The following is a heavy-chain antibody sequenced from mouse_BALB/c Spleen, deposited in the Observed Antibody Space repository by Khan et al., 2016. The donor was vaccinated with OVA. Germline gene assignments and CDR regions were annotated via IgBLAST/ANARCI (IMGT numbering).Heavy chain of an antibody. V-gene: IGHV1-20*02. J-gene: IGHJ2*01. D-gene: IGHD2-13*01. Sequence: EVELVESGPELVRPGASVKISCKASGYSFTGYFMNWVMQRHGKSLEWIGRINPHIGETFYNQRFKDKATLTVDESSSTAHMVLRSLASEDLAVYYCTKIYRGVFYYWGQGTTLTVSS. CDR2: INPHIGET. CDR1: GYSFTGYF. CDR3: TKIYRGVFYY.